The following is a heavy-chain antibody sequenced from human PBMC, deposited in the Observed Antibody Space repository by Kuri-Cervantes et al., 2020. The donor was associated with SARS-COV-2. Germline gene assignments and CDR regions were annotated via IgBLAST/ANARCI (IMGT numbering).Heavy chain of an antibody. V-gene: IGHV3-23*01. CDR2: ISGDSGIT. CDR3: ARRYYDSSGYWEYFDY. D-gene: IGHD3-22*01. CDR1: GFTFSSYA. J-gene: IGHJ4*02. Sequence: GGSLRLPCAASGFTFSSYAMSWVRQAPGEGLEWVSTISGDSGITYSADSVKGRFTISRDSSKKTVHLQMNRLRPEDTAVYFCARRYYDSSGYWEYFDYWGQGTLVTVSS.